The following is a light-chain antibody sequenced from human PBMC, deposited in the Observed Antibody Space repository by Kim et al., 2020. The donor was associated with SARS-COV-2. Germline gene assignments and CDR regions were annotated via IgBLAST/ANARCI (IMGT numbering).Light chain of an antibody. CDR2: GNS. CDR3: QSYDSSLSAYV. CDR1: STNSGAGYD. Sequence: RVTISCTGSSTNSGAGYDVHWYQQLPGTAPKPLIYGNSHRPSGVPDRFSGSKSGTSASLAITGLQAEDEADYYCQSYDSSLSAYVFGTGTKVTVL. J-gene: IGLJ1*01. V-gene: IGLV1-40*01.